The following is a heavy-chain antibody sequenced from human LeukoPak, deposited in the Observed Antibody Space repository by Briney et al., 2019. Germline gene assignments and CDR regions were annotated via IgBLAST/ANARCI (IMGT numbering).Heavy chain of an antibody. D-gene: IGHD6-13*01. J-gene: IGHJ4*02. CDR1: GGSFSGYY. V-gene: IGHV4-34*01. Sequence: PSETLSLTCAVYGGSFSGYYWSWIRQPPGKGLEWIGSIYYSGSTYYNPSLKSRVTISVDTSKNQFSLKLSSVTAADTAVYYCARVYQSGTPEYADYWGQGTLVTVSS. CDR3: ARVYQSGTPEYADY. CDR2: IYYSGST.